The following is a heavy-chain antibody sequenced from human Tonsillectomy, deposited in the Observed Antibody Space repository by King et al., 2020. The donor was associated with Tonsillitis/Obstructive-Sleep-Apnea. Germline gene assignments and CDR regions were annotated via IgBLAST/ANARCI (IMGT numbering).Heavy chain of an antibody. V-gene: IGHV3-15*01. CDR3: TTDFGDSDFDY. CDR1: VFTFSNGW. CDR2: IKSKTDGGTT. D-gene: IGHD2-21*02. Sequence: VQLVESGGGLVKPGGSLRLACVASVFTFSNGWMSWVRRAPGKGLEWFVLIKSKTDGGTTDYAAPVKGRFTISREDSKNTLYLQMNSLKTEDTAIYYCTTDFGDSDFDYWGRGTLVTVSS. J-gene: IGHJ4*02.